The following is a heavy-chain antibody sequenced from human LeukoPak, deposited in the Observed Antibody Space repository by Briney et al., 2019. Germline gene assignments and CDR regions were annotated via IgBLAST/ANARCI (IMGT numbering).Heavy chain of an antibody. D-gene: IGHD3-10*01. CDR1: GFTFNGYN. Sequence: GGSLRLSCAASGFTFNGYNMNWVRQAPGKGLEWVSSIGSSSSHIQYADSVKGRFTISRDNAKNSLFLQMNSLRAEDTAVYYCARELDSGSYYYYSMDVWGQGTTVTVSS. CDR2: IGSSSSHI. V-gene: IGHV3-21*01. J-gene: IGHJ6*02. CDR3: ARELDSGSYYYYSMDV.